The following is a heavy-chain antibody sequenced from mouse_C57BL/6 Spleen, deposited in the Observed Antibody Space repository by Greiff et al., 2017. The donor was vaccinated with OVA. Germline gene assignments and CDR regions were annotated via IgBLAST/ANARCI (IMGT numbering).Heavy chain of an antibody. CDR1: GFTFSDYY. CDR3: ARHDYDYDGYWYFDV. V-gene: IGHV5-12*01. Sequence: EVKLMESGGGLVQPGGSLKLSCAASGFTFSDYYMYWVRQTPEKRLEWVAYISNGGGSTYYPDTVKGRFTISRDNAKNTLYLQMSRLKSEDTAMYYCARHDYDYDGYWYFDVWGTGTTVTVSS. J-gene: IGHJ1*03. CDR2: ISNGGGST. D-gene: IGHD2-4*01.